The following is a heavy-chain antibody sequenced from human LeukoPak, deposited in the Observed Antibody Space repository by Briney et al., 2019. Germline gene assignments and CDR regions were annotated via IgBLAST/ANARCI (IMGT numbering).Heavy chain of an antibody. Sequence: QTGGSLRLSCAASGFTFSSYEMNWVRQAPGKGLEWVSYISSSGSTIYYADSVKGRFTISRDNAKNSLYLQMNSLRAEDTAVYYCAGTRYYDSSGYYFDDAFDIWGQGTMVTVSS. CDR1: GFTFSSYE. CDR3: AGTRYYDSSGYYFDDAFDI. J-gene: IGHJ3*02. CDR2: ISSSGSTI. D-gene: IGHD3-22*01. V-gene: IGHV3-48*03.